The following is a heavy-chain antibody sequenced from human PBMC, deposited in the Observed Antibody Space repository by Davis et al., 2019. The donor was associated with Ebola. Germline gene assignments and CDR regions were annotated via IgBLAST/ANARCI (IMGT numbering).Heavy chain of an antibody. D-gene: IGHD3-22*01. CDR1: GYTFTRNY. V-gene: IGHV1-46*01. Sequence: AASVKVSCKASGYTFTRNYMYWVRQARGQGLEWMGRINPSSGSTSYAQKFQGRVTITRDMSTSTAYMELSSLRSEDTAVYYCAAEEPHYYDSSGDYYYYNYGMDVWGQGTTVTVSS. J-gene: IGHJ6*02. CDR2: INPSSGST. CDR3: AAEEPHYYDSSGDYYYYNYGMDV.